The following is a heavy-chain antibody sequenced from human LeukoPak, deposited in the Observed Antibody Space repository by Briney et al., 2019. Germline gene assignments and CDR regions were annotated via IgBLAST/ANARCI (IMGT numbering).Heavy chain of an antibody. D-gene: IGHD5-18*01. J-gene: IGHJ4*02. V-gene: IGHV3-23*01. CDR2: ISGSGGST. Sequence: GRSLRPSCAASGFTFSSYAMSWVSQDRGRGLGWVSAISGSGGSTYYADSVKGRLTISRDNSKNTLYLQMNSLRAEDTAVYYCAKGLQLWSNFDYWGQGTLVTVSS. CDR3: AKGLQLWSNFDY. CDR1: GFTFSSYA.